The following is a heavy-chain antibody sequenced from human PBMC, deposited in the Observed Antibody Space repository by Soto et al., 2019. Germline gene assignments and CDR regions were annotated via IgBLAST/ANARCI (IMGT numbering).Heavy chain of an antibody. V-gene: IGHV3-48*02. CDR2: ISNTARTI. D-gene: IGHD1-1*01. J-gene: IGHJ6*02. CDR3: ARDGSRGYDMDV. Sequence: ESGGGLIQPGGSLRLSCAGSGFDFSNYNMDWVRQAPGKGLEWISYISNTARTIFYADSVKGRFTISRDNARNSLFLQMNSLRDEDTAVYYCARDGSRGYDMDVWGQGTTVTVSS. CDR1: GFDFSNYN.